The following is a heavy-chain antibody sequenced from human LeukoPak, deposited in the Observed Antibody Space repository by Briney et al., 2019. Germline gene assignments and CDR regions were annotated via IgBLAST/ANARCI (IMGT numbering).Heavy chain of an antibody. V-gene: IGHV3-23*01. CDR1: GFTFSIYA. J-gene: IGHJ4*02. CDR3: ARDWDYDFWSGSGGGSLYD. Sequence: AGGSLRLSCAASGFTFSIYAMSWVRQAPGKGLEWVSAISGSGGSTYYADSVKGRFTISRDNSKNTLYLQMNSLRAEDTAVYYCARDWDYDFWSGSGGGSLYDWGQGTLVTVSS. CDR2: ISGSGGST. D-gene: IGHD3-3*01.